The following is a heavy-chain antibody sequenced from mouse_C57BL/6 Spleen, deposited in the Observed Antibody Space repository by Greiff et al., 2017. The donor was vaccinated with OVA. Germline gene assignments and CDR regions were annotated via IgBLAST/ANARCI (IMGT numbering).Heavy chain of an antibody. CDR1: GYSITSGYY. V-gene: IGHV3-6*01. CDR3: ARDDYDGAWFAY. J-gene: IGHJ3*01. CDR2: ISYDGSN. D-gene: IGHD2-4*01. Sequence: DVQLQEPGPGLVKPSPSLSLTCSVTGYSITSGYYWNWIRQPPGNNLEWMGYISYDGSNNYNPSLKNRIPITRGTSKNQFVLKLNSVTTEDTATYYCARDDYDGAWFAYWGKGTLVTVSA.